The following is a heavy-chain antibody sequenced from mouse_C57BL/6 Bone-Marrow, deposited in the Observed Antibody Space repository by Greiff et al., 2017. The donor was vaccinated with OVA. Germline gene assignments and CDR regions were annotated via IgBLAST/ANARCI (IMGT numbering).Heavy chain of an antibody. CDR3: TRGFY. CDR1: GYTFTDYE. CDR2: IDPETGGT. Sequence: QVQLKESGAELVRPGASVTLSCKASGYTFTDYEMHWVKQTPVHGLEWIGAIDPETGGTAYNQKFKVKAILTADKSSSTAYMELRSLTSEDSAVYYCTRGFYWGQGTLVTVSA. V-gene: IGHV1-15*01. J-gene: IGHJ3*01.